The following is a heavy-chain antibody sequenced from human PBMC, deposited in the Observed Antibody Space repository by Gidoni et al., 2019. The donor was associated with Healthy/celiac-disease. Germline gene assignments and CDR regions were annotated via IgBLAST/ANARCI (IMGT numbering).Heavy chain of an antibody. Sequence: QLQLQESGPGLVKPSETLSLTCTVSGGSISSSSYYWGWIRQPPGKGLEWIGSIYYSGSTYYNPSLKSRVTISVDTSKNQFSLKLSSVTAADTAVYYCARQGWADGSGLGYWGQGTLVTVSS. CDR1: GGSISSSSYY. D-gene: IGHD6-19*01. CDR3: ARQGWADGSGLGY. J-gene: IGHJ4*02. V-gene: IGHV4-39*01. CDR2: IYYSGST.